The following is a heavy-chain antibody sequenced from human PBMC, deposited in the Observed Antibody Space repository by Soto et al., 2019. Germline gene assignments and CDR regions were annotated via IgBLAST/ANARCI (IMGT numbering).Heavy chain of an antibody. J-gene: IGHJ6*02. D-gene: IGHD6-13*01. CDR3: ARGLISSSWTDYGMDV. V-gene: IGHV4-59*01. CDR2: IYYSGST. Sequence: ETLSLNCTVSGGSISSYYWSWIRQPPGKGLEWIGYIYYSGSTNYNPSLKSRVTISVDTSKNQFSLKLSSVAAADTAVYYCARGLISSSWTDYGMDVWSQGTTVTVSS. CDR1: GGSISSYY.